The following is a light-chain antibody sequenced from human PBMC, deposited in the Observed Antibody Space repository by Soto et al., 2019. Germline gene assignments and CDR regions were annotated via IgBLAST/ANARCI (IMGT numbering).Light chain of an antibody. J-gene: IGKJ2*01. V-gene: IGKV1-5*03. Sequence: DIQMTQSPSTLSASVGDRVTITCRASQSISSWLAWYQQKPGIAPKLLIYTASSLDSGVPSRFSGSGSGTEFTLPISSLQPDDFATYYCQEYNSHSRYTFGQGTKLEIK. CDR3: QEYNSHSRYT. CDR2: TAS. CDR1: QSISSW.